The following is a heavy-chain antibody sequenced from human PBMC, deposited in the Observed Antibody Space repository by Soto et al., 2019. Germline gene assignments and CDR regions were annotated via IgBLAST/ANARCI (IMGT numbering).Heavy chain of an antibody. CDR2: IIPIFGTA. V-gene: IGHV1-69*06. Sequence: SVKVSCKASGGTFSSYAISWVRQAPGQGLEWMGGIIPIFGTANYAQKFQGRVTITADKSTSTAYMELSSLRSEDTAVYYCATNRRVVPAAKWQAFDIWGQGTMVTVSS. CDR3: ATNRRVVPAAKWQAFDI. CDR1: GGTFSSYA. D-gene: IGHD2-2*01. J-gene: IGHJ3*02.